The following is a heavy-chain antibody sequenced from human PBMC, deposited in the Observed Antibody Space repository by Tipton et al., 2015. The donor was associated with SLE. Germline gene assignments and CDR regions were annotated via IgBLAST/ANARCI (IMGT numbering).Heavy chain of an antibody. J-gene: IGHJ5*02. CDR1: GGSISSYY. Sequence: LRLSCTVSGGSISSYYWSWIRQPAGKGLEWIGHIYTSGSTNYNPSLKSRVTMSVDTSKNQFSLKLSSVTAADTAVYYCARGWYYDSSGYPFDPWGQGTLVTVSS. CDR3: ARGWYYDSSGYPFDP. V-gene: IGHV4-4*07. D-gene: IGHD3-22*01. CDR2: IYTSGST.